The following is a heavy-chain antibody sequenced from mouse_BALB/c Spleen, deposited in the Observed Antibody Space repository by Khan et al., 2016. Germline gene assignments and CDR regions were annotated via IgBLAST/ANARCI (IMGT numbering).Heavy chain of an antibody. V-gene: IGHV5-15*02. CDR2: ISNLAYSI. D-gene: IGHD3-2*02. CDR3: AREGGWVLFDY. Sequence: EVELVESGGGLVQPGGSRKLSCAASGFTFSDYGMAWVRQAPGKGPEWVAFISNLAYSIYYADTVTGRFTISRENAKNILYLEMSSLRSEDTAMYYCAREGGWVLFDYWGQGTTLTVSS. J-gene: IGHJ2*01. CDR1: GFTFSDYG.